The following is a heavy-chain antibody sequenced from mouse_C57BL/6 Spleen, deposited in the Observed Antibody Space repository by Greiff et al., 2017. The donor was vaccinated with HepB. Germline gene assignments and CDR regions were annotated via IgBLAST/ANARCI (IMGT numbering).Heavy chain of an antibody. CDR2: INPNNGGT. V-gene: IGHV1-18*01. D-gene: IGHD3-1*01. Sequence: EVQLQQSGPELVKPRASVKIPCKASGYTFTDYNMDWVKQSHGKSLEWIGDINPNNGGTIYNQKFKGKATLTVDKSSSTAYMALRSLTSEDTAVYYCARSGYYHFDVWGTGTTVTVSS. CDR3: ARSGYYHFDV. CDR1: GYTFTDYN. J-gene: IGHJ1*03.